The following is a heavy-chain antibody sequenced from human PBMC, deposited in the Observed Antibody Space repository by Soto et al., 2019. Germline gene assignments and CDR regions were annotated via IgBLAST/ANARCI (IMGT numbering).Heavy chain of an antibody. CDR3: ARSSYDSSGYYYIFFY. Sequence: SGPTLVNPTETLTLTCTVSGFSLSNARMSVSWIRQPPGKALEWLAHIFSNDEKSYSTSLKSRLTISKDTSKSQVVLTMTNMDPVDTATYYCARSSYDSSGYYYIFFYWGQGTLVTVSS. J-gene: IGHJ4*02. D-gene: IGHD3-22*01. CDR2: IFSNDEK. CDR1: GFSLSNARMS. V-gene: IGHV2-26*01.